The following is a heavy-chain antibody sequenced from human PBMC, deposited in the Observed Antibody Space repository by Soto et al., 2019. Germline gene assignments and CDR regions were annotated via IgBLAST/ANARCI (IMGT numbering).Heavy chain of an antibody. V-gene: IGHV1-69*13. CDR3: AREFGYCSGGSCYSGPYYFDY. CDR2: IIPIFGTA. J-gene: IGHJ4*02. Sequence: GASVKVSCKASGGTFSSYAISWVRQAPGQGLEWMGGIIPIFGTANYAQKFQGRVTITADESTSTAYMELSSLRSEDTAVYYCAREFGYCSGGSCYSGPYYFDYWARETLFTVSS. CDR1: GGTFSSYA. D-gene: IGHD2-15*01.